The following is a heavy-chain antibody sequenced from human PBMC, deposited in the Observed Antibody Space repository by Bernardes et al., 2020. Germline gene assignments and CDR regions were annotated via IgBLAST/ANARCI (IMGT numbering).Heavy chain of an antibody. J-gene: IGHJ5*02. CDR2: IYYSGST. CDR1: GGSISSGDYY. Sequence: SETLSLTCTVSGGSISSGDYYWSWIRQPPGKGLEWIGYIYYSGSTYYNPSLKSRVTISVDTSKNQFSLKLSSVTAADTAVYYCARVNRGYDFWSGYIEYNWFDPWGQGTLVTVSS. CDR3: ARVNRGYDFWSGYIEYNWFDP. V-gene: IGHV4-30-4*01. D-gene: IGHD3-3*01.